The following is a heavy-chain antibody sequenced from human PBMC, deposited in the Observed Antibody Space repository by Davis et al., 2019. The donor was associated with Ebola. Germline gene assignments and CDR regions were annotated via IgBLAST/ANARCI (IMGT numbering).Heavy chain of an antibody. CDR3: ARDAYCSGGSCYIY. Sequence: SVKVSCKASGGTFSSYAISWVRQAPGQGLEWMGGIIPIFGTANYAQKFQGRVTITADESTSTAYMELSSLRYEDTAVYYCARDAYCSGGSCYIYWGQGTLVTVSS. V-gene: IGHV1-69*13. CDR1: GGTFSSYA. D-gene: IGHD2-15*01. J-gene: IGHJ4*02. CDR2: IIPIFGTA.